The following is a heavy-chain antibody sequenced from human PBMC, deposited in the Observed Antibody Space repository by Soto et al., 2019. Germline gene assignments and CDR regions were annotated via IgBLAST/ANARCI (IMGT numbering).Heavy chain of an antibody. CDR3: ARRRYYYYMDV. CDR1: GGSFSGYY. Sequence: SETLSLTCAVYGGSFSGYYWSWIRQPPGKGLEWIGEINHSGSTNYNPSLKSRVTISVDTSKNQFSLKLSSVTAADTAVYYCARRRYYYYMDVWGKGTTVTVSS. CDR2: INHSGST. J-gene: IGHJ6*03. V-gene: IGHV4-34*01.